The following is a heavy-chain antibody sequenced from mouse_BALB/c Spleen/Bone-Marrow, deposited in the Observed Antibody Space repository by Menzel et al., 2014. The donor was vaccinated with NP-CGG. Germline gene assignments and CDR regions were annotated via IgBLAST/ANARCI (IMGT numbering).Heavy chain of an antibody. CDR2: IYTGSGST. CDR1: GYTFTSYW. CDR3: ASLYFDY. V-gene: IGHV1S22*01. J-gene: IGHJ2*01. Sequence: GSELVRPGASVKLSCKASGYTFTSYWMHWVKPRHGQGLEWNGDIYTGSGSTNYNEKFKSKATMTVDTSSSAPSMQLTSLTSVDSGVYYCASLYFDYWGQGTTLTVSS.